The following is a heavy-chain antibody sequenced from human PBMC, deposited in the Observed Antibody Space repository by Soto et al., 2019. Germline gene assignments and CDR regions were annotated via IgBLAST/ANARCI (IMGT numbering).Heavy chain of an antibody. J-gene: IGHJ6*02. CDR2: ISWNSGSI. V-gene: IGHV3-9*01. Sequence: PGGSLRLSCAASGFTFDDYAMHWVRQAPGKGLEWVSGISWNSGSIGYADSVKGRFTISRDNAKNSLYLQMNSLRAEDTALYYCAKGWLERRSHYYYGMDVWGQGTTVTVSS. CDR1: GFTFDDYA. CDR3: AKGWLERRSHYYYGMDV. D-gene: IGHD1-1*01.